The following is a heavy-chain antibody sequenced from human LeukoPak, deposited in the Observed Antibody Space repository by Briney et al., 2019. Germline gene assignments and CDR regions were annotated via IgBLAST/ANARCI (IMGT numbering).Heavy chain of an antibody. V-gene: IGHV3-21*01. CDR3: ARGVGASKGIDY. CDR2: ISSSSSYI. J-gene: IGHJ4*02. Sequence: GSLRLSCAASGFTFSSYSMNWVRQAPGKGLEWVSSISSSSSYIYYADSVKGRFTISRDNAKNSLYLQMNSLRAEDTAVYYCARGVGASKGIDYWGQGTLVTVSS. D-gene: IGHD1-26*01. CDR1: GFTFSSYS.